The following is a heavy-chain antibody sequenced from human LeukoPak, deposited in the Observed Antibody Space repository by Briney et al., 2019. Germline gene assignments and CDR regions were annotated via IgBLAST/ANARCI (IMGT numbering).Heavy chain of an antibody. V-gene: IGHV3-23*01. D-gene: IGHD2-2*01. Sequence: GGSLRLSCAASGFTFDDYGMSWVRQAPGKGLEWVSAISGSGGSTYYADSVKGRFTISRDNSKNTLYLQMNSLRAEDTAVYYCAKTDDIVVVPAAAAAGDYWGQGTLVTVSS. J-gene: IGHJ4*02. CDR3: AKTDDIVVVPAAAAAGDY. CDR1: GFTFDDYG. CDR2: ISGSGGST.